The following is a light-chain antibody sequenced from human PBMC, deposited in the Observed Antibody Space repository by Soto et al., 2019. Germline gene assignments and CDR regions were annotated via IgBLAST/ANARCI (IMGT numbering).Light chain of an antibody. V-gene: IGKV1-8*01. CDR3: QQSYNTPTT. J-gene: IGKJ2*01. Sequence: AIRMTQSPASLSASTGDRVTITCRASQGISSYLAWYQQKPGKAPKLLTYAASTLQSGVPSRFSASGSGTNFTLTISSLQPGDFATYYCQQSYNTPTTFGQGTKVDIK. CDR2: AAS. CDR1: QGISSY.